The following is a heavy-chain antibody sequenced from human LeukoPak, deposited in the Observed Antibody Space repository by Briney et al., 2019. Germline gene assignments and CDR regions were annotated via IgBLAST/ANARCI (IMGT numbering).Heavy chain of an antibody. J-gene: IGHJ4*02. D-gene: IGHD3-16*01. CDR2: ISAYNGNT. V-gene: IGHV1-18*01. CDR3: ARDYPKAYDYVRDY. Sequence: GASVKVSCKASGYTFTSYGISWVRQAPGQGLEWMGWISAYNGNTNYAQKLQGRGTMTTDASTSTAYLELRRMRSDDTAVYYCARDYPKAYDYVRDYWGQGTLVTVSS. CDR1: GYTFTSYG.